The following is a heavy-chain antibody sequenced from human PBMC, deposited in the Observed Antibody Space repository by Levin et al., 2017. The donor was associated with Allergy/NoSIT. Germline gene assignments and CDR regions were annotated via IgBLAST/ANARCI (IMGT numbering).Heavy chain of an antibody. D-gene: IGHD3-10*01. Sequence: VASVKVSCKASGGTFSSYAISWVRQAPGQGLEWMGRIIPILGIANYAQKFQGRVTITADKSTSTAYMELSSLRSEDTAVYYCASIEPALEWFGGAFDIWGQGTMVTVSS. CDR3: ASIEPALEWFGGAFDI. CDR1: GGTFSSYA. J-gene: IGHJ3*02. V-gene: IGHV1-69*04. CDR2: IIPILGIA.